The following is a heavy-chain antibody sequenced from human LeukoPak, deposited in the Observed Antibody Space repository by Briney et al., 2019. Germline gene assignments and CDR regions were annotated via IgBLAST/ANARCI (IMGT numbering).Heavy chain of an antibody. J-gene: IGHJ3*02. CDR1: GFTFSNAW. CDR3: TTVLPALTVVTHDAFDI. V-gene: IGHV3-15*01. Sequence: PGGSLRLSCAASGFTFSNAWMSWVRQAPAQGLERVGRIKSKTDGGTTDYAAPVKGRFTISRDDSKNTLYLQMNSLKTEDTAVYYCTTVLPALTVVTHDAFDIWGQGTMVTVSS. CDR2: IKSKTDGGTT. D-gene: IGHD4-23*01.